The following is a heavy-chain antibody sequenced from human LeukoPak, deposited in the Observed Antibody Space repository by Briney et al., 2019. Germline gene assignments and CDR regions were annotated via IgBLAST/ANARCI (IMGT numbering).Heavy chain of an antibody. Sequence: PSQTLSLTCAVSGGSISSGGYSWSWIRQPPGKGLEWIGYIYHSGSTYYNPSLKSRVTISVDRSKNQFSLKLSSVTAADTAVYYCARKNPRTNIVGAVPRYWFDPWGQGTLVTVSS. CDR1: GGSISSGGYS. V-gene: IGHV4-30-2*01. CDR3: ARKNPRTNIVGAVPRYWFDP. CDR2: IYHSGST. D-gene: IGHD1-26*01. J-gene: IGHJ5*02.